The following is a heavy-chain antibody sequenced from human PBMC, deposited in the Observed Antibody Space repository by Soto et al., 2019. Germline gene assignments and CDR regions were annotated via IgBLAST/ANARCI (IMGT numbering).Heavy chain of an antibody. CDR2: IHQTGNT. V-gene: IGHV4-30-2*01. CDR1: GGSFSSGGYS. D-gene: IGHD4-17*01. CDR3: ARADGYYFDY. Sequence: SETLSLTCTVSGGSFSSGGYSWNWIRQPPGKGLEWIGYIHQTGNTYYNPSLKSRPIISIDRSKNQISLKLNSVTAADTAVYYCARADGYYFDYWGPGTLVTVSA. J-gene: IGHJ4*02.